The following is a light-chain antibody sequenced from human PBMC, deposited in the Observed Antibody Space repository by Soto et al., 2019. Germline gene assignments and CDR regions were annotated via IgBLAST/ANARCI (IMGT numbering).Light chain of an antibody. V-gene: IGLV2-14*01. Sequence: QSALTQPASVSGSPGQSITISCTGTSSDVGGYNYVSWYQQHPGKAPKLMIYDVSNRPSGVSNRFSGSKSGNTASTISGLQAEDEADYYCSSYTSSSTLVVFGTGTKLTVL. J-gene: IGLJ1*01. CDR1: SSDVGGYNY. CDR3: SSYTSSSTLVV. CDR2: DVS.